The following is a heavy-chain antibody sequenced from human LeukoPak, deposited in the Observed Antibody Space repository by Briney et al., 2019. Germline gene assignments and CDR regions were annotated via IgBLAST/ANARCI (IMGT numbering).Heavy chain of an antibody. D-gene: IGHD3-10*01. V-gene: IGHV4-39*01. CDR2: IYYSGST. Sequence: SETLSLTCTVSGGSISSSSYYWGWIRQPPGKGLEWIGSIYYSGSTYYNPSLKSRVTISVDTSKNQFSLKLSSVTAAGTAVYYCARRLESGGYNWFDPWGQGTLVTVSS. CDR1: GGSISSSSYY. J-gene: IGHJ5*02. CDR3: ARRLESGGYNWFDP.